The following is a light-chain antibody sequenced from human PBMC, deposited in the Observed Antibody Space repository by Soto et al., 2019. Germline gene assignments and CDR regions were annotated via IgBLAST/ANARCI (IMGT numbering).Light chain of an antibody. J-gene: IGKJ5*01. CDR3: QQLFDSPIT. CDR2: AAS. Sequence: DIQMTQSPSTLSASVGDRVTITCRASKNINTWVAWYQQKPGKAPKLLIYAASTLESGVPSRFSATVSGTEFSLTITSLQPEDFATYYCQQLFDSPITFGQGTRLEIK. V-gene: IGKV1-5*01. CDR1: KNINTW.